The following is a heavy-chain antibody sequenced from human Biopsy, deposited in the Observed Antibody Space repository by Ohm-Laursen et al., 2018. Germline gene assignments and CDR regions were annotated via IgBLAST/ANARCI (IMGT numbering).Heavy chain of an antibody. V-gene: IGHV2-5*01. J-gene: IGHJ6*01. Sequence: TQTLTLTCTFSGFSLSNSGVGVAWIRQPPGKALEWLAIIYWNNDKHFSPSLRSRLTITKDTSRNQVVLTVTNMDPVDTATYSCAWMPIMIVSTALLYPRRRHFQGIDIWGQGTAVIVSP. D-gene: IGHD3-22*01. CDR2: IYWNNDK. CDR3: AWMPIMIVSTALLYPRRRHFQGIDI. CDR1: GFSLSNSGVG.